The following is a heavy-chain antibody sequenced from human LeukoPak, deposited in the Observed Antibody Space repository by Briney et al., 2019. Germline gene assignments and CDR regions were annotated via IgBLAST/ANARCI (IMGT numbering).Heavy chain of an antibody. Sequence: GGSLRLSCAASGFTFDRHTMHWVRQPPGKGPEGVSLIGWDGTNIDYADSVKGRFTISRDNSKNFVYLQMHSLRTEDTALYYCTKDMEWGMDVWGQGTTVIVSS. J-gene: IGHJ6*02. CDR2: IGWDGTNI. D-gene: IGHD3-3*01. V-gene: IGHV3-43*01. CDR3: TKDMEWGMDV. CDR1: GFTFDRHT.